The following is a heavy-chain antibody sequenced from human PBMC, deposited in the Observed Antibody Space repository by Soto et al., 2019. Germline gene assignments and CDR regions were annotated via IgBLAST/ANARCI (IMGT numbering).Heavy chain of an antibody. V-gene: IGHV3-23*01. CDR3: TTDSYSTIIIVRFDY. CDR2: INGGGGGT. Sequence: GGSLRLSCAASGFTFNNYVMTWFRQAPGRGLEWVSSINGGGGGTYYADSVKGRFAISRDDSNNMVYLQMNSLKIEDTAVYYCTTDSYSTIIIVRFDYWGHGTLVTVSS. CDR1: GFTFNNYV. J-gene: IGHJ4*01. D-gene: IGHD3-22*01.